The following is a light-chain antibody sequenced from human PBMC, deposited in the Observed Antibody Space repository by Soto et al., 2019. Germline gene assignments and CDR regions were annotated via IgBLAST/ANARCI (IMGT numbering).Light chain of an antibody. CDR1: QSVSSSY. Sequence: EIVLTQSPATLSLSPVERATLSGRASQSVSSSYLAWYQTKPGQAPRLLIYGASSRATGIPDRFSGSGSGTDFTLTKGRLVAEEFPWDYCQQPWSTPPLTGGGGTKLEIK. V-gene: IGKV3-20*01. J-gene: IGKJ4*01. CDR3: QQPWSTPPLT. CDR2: GAS.